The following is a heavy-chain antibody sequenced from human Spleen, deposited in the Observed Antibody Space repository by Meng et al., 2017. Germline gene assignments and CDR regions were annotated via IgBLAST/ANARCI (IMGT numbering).Heavy chain of an antibody. J-gene: IGHJ4*02. V-gene: IGHV4-34*01. CDR3: ARGPTTVAHDFDY. CDR1: GGSFSDYY. CDR2: INHSGST. D-gene: IGHD4-11*01. Sequence: VPRQQWGAGLWKPSETLSLTCVVSGGSFSDYYWSWIRQPPGKGLEWIGEINHSGSTNYNPSLESRATISVDTSQNNLSLKLSSVTAADSAVYYCARGPTTVAHDFDYWGQGTLVTVSS.